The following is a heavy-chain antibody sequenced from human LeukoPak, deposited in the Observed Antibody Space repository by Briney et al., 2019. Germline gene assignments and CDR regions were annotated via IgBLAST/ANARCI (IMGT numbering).Heavy chain of an antibody. Sequence: ASVKVSCKASGYTFAGYYMHWVRQAPGQGLEWMGWINPNSGGTNYAQKFQGRVTMTRDTSIRTAYMELSRLRSDDTAVYYCARGSAYSGSYYYYYYMDVWGKGTTVTVSS. CDR3: ARGSAYSGSYYYYYYMDV. J-gene: IGHJ6*03. V-gene: IGHV1-2*02. D-gene: IGHD1-26*01. CDR1: GYTFAGYY. CDR2: INPNSGGT.